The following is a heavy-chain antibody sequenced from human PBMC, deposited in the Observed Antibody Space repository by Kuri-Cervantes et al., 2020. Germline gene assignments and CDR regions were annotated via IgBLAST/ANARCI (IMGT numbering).Heavy chain of an antibody. CDR1: GFTFSSYG. D-gene: IGHD4-17*01. J-gene: IGHJ6*02. Sequence: GGSLRLSCAASGFTFSSYGMHWVRQVPGKGLEWVAVISYDGSNKYYADSVKGRFTISRDNSKNTLYLQMNSLRAEDTAVYYCARDGATVTTTYYYGMDVWGQGTTVTVSS. CDR3: ARDGATVTTTYYYGMDV. CDR2: ISYDGSNK. V-gene: IGHV3-30*19.